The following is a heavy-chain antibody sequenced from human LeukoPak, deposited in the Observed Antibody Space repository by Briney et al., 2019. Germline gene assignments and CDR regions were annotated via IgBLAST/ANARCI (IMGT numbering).Heavy chain of an antibody. CDR1: GVSISSSEW. Sequence: PSGTLSLTCAVSGVSISSSEWWIWVRQPPGQGLEWIGEIHRDGRTRYNPSLKSRVTMSMDYSKNQFSLSVTSVTAADTATYYCGKTDIYFNPIDYWGPGSLVTVSS. D-gene: IGHD3-9*01. CDR3: GKTDIYFNPIDY. CDR2: IHRDGRT. J-gene: IGHJ4*02. V-gene: IGHV4-4*02.